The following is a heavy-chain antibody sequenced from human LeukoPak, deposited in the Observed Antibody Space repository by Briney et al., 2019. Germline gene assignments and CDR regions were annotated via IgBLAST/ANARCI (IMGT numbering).Heavy chain of an antibody. CDR1: GGSISSGSYY. CDR3: ARVGIAAV. V-gene: IGHV4-61*02. Sequence: SETLSLTRTVSGGSISSGSYYWSWIRQPAGKGLEWIGRIYTSGSTNYNPSLKSRVTISVDTSKNQFSLKLSSVTAADTAVYYCARVGIAAVWGQGTLVTVSS. D-gene: IGHD6-13*01. CDR2: IYTSGST. J-gene: IGHJ4*02.